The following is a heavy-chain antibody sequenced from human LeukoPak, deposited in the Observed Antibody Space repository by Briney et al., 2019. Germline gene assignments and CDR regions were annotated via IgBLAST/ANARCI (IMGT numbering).Heavy chain of an antibody. V-gene: IGHV1-18*01. CDR2: ISAYNGNT. CDR3: AREGSSGCYYYGMDV. D-gene: IGHD6-19*01. J-gene: IGHJ6*02. CDR1: GYTFTSYG. Sequence: ASVKVSCKASGYTFTSYGISWVRQAPGQGLEWMGWISAYNGNTNYAQKLQGRVTMTTDTSTSTAYMELRSLRSDDTAVYYCAREGSSGCYYYGMDVWGQGTTATVSS.